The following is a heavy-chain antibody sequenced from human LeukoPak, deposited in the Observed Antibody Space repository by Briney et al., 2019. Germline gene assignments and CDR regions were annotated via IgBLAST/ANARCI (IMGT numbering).Heavy chain of an antibody. D-gene: IGHD6-13*01. V-gene: IGHV3-7*01. CDR1: GFTFSSYW. CDR2: IKQDGSEK. Sequence: GGSLRLSCAASGFTFSSYWMCWVRQAPGKGLEWVANIKQDGSEKYYVDSVKGRFTISRDNAKNSLYLQMNSLRAEDTAVYYCAREKGTQRGYSYDYYYGMDVWGQGTTVTVSS. CDR3: AREKGTQRGYSYDYYYGMDV. J-gene: IGHJ6*02.